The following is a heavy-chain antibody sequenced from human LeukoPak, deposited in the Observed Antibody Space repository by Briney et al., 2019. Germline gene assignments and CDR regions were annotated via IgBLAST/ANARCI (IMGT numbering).Heavy chain of an antibody. Sequence: GGSLRLSCAASGFTFSDYYMSWIRQAPGKGLEWVSYISSSGSTIYYADSVKGRLTISRDNAKNSLYLQMNSLRAEDTAVYYCARDRMELLTDYWGQGTLVTVSS. CDR3: ARDRMELLTDY. CDR2: ISSSGSTI. V-gene: IGHV3-11*01. J-gene: IGHJ4*02. CDR1: GFTFSDYY. D-gene: IGHD3-10*01.